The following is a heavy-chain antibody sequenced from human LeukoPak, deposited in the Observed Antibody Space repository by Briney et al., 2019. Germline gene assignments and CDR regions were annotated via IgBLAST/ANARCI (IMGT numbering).Heavy chain of an antibody. CDR2: IKTDGSST. V-gene: IGHV3-74*01. CDR3: ARGYYTIGDY. CDR1: GFTFSTYW. D-gene: IGHD3-3*01. J-gene: IGHJ4*02. Sequence: PGGSLRLSCAASGFTFSTYWMHWVRQAPGKGLVWVSLIKTDGSSTTYADSVKGRFTVSRDNAKNTLYLQMNSLRDEDTAVYYCARGYYTIGDYWGQGTLVTVSS.